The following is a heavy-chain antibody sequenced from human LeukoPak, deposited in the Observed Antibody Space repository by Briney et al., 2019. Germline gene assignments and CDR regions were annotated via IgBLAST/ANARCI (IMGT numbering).Heavy chain of an antibody. CDR3: ARARGYCSGGSCYGGYFDY. D-gene: IGHD2-15*01. CDR1: GFTFSSYG. V-gene: IGHV3-33*01. J-gene: IGHJ4*02. Sequence: PGGSLRLSCAASGFTFSSYGMHWVRQAPGKGLEWVAVIWYDGSNKYYADSVKGRFTISRDNSKNTLYLQMNSLRAEDTAVYYCARARGYCSGGSCYGGYFDYWGQGTLVTVSS. CDR2: IWYDGSNK.